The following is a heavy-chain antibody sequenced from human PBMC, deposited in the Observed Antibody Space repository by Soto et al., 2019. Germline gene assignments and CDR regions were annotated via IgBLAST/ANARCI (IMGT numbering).Heavy chain of an antibody. V-gene: IGHV3-30*18. CDR2: ISYDGSNK. Sequence: QVQLVESGGGVVQPGRSLRLSCAASGFTFSSYGMHWVRQAPGKGLEWVAVISYDGSNKYYADSVKGRFTISRDNSKNTLYLQMNSLRAADTAVYYCAKDPPRDNWNYLGYYYYGMDVWGQGTTVTVSS. CDR3: AKDPPRDNWNYLGYYYYGMDV. D-gene: IGHD1-7*01. CDR1: GFTFSSYG. J-gene: IGHJ6*02.